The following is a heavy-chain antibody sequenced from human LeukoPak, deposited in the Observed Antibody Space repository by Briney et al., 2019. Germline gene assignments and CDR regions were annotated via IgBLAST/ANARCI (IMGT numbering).Heavy chain of an antibody. CDR1: GYSFTSYG. CDR3: RRDQGGSGGHGLGFDP. Sequence: GASVKVSCKASGYSFTSYGISWVRQAPGQGLEWMGWISAYNGNTNSAQKLEGRVTMNTDTFTSTAHMELRRRRLHDPAGISCRRDQGGSGGHGLGFDPWRKETLVSVPS. V-gene: IGHV1-18*01. D-gene: IGHD6-19*01. CDR2: ISAYNGNT. J-gene: IGHJ5*02.